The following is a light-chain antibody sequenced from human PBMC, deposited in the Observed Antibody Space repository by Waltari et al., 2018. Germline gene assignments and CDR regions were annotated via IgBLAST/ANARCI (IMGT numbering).Light chain of an antibody. CDR3: HQYHTVPWT. V-gene: IGKV4-1*01. CDR2: WAS. CDR1: QNVLYSSNNKSF. Sequence: DIVVTQSPDFLAVSLGARATFNCKSSQNVLYSSNNKSFIAWYQQKSGQPPRLLIYWASTGESGVPDRFSGRGSGTDFTRTISSLQAEDVAVYYCHQYHTVPWTFGQGTKVEIK. J-gene: IGKJ1*01.